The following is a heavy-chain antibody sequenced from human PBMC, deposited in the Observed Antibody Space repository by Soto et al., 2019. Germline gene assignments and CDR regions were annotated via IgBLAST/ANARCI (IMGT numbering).Heavy chain of an antibody. J-gene: IGHJ4*02. Sequence: SETLSLTCTVSGGSISSSSYYWGWIRQPPGKGLEWIGSIYYSGSTYYNPSLKSRVTISVDTSKNQFSLKLSSVTAADTAVYYCASNFRTSDYGDYADTPTPDYWGQGTLVTVSS. CDR2: IYYSGST. D-gene: IGHD4-17*01. CDR1: GGSISSSSYY. CDR3: ASNFRTSDYGDYADTPTPDY. V-gene: IGHV4-39*01.